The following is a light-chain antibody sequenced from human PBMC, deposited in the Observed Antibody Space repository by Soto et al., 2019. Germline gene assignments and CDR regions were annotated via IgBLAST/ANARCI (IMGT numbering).Light chain of an antibody. V-gene: IGLV1-51*01. CDR2: DNN. CDR3: GTWDSSLSAVV. J-gene: IGLJ2*01. CDR1: SSNIADNY. Sequence: QSVLTQPPSVSAAPGQKVTISCSGSSSNIADNYVSWYQQLPGTAPKLLMYDNNKRPSGIPDRFSGSKSGTSATLGITGLQTGDEADYYCGTWDSSLSAVVFGGGTKVTVL.